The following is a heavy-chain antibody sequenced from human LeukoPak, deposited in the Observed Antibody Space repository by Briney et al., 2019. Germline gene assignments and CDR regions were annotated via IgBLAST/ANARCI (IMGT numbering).Heavy chain of an antibody. CDR3: ARALFGSGSYYKWNYYYYMDV. D-gene: IGHD3-10*01. J-gene: IGHJ6*03. CDR2: IYYSGST. V-gene: IGHV4-59*01. Sequence: SETLSLTCTVSGGSISSYYWSWIRQPPGKGLEWIGYIYYSGSTNYNPSLKSRVTISVDTSKNQFSLKLSSVTAADTAVYYCARALFGSGSYYKWNYYYYMDVWGKGATVTVSS. CDR1: GGSISSYY.